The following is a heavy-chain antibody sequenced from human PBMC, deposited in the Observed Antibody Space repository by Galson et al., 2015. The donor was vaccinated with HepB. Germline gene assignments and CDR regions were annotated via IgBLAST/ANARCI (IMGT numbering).Heavy chain of an antibody. D-gene: IGHD1-7*01. CDR3: AKGPTAAWNCIDN. CDR1: GFSINNYA. V-gene: IGHV3-23*01. CDR2: ITATHDGT. Sequence: LRLSCADSGFSINNYAMNWVRQAPGKGLEWVSAITATHDGTYYADSVKGRFTISRDSSKNTLHLQMNSLRAEDTAVYYCAKGPTAAWNCIDNWGQGTLVTRSS. J-gene: IGHJ4*02.